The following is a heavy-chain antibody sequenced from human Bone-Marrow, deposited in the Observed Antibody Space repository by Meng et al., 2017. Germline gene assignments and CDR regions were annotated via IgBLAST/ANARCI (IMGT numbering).Heavy chain of an antibody. CDR1: GRSIRSSIR. V-gene: IGHV4-4*02. CDR2: MYNIGST. J-gene: IGHJ5*02. CDR3: ARGQYFSWWELLPAFWFDP. Sequence: VPLPGSGRRLVMPSGKLSLAGAVSGRSIRSSIRWSWVRQAPGKGLEWIEEMYNIGSTSYNPSLKSRVTISVAKSKNKFSLKLSSVSAADTAVYYCARGQYFSWWELLPAFWFDPWGQGTLVTVSS. D-gene: IGHD1-26*01.